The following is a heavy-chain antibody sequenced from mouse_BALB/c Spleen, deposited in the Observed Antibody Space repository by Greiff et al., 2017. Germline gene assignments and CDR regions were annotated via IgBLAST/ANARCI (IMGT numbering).Heavy chain of an antibody. CDR2: ISYDGSN. V-gene: IGHV3-6*02. CDR3: ARALYGNYYFDY. Sequence: EVKLQESGPGLVKPSQSLSLTCSVTGYSITSGYYWNWIRQFPGNKLEWMGYISYDGSNNYNPSLKNRISITRDTSKNQFFLKLNSVTTEDTATYYCARALYGNYYFDYWGQGTTLTVSS. CDR1: GYSITSGYY. D-gene: IGHD2-1*01. J-gene: IGHJ2*01.